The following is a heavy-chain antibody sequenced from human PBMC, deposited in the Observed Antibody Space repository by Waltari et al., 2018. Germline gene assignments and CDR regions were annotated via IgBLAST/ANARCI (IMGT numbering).Heavy chain of an antibody. CDR2: IIHNMATG. CDR1: GGTFSSYA. CDR3: EREGGSYHE. Sequence: QVQLVQSVAEVKKPVSSVKVSCKASGGTFSSYAISWVRQAPGQGLEWMGGIIHNMATGTYAKKCKGRVRRTADETTSTDYMELSSLRTEETAVYYCEREGGSYHEWGQGTLVTVSS. V-gene: IGHV1-69*13. D-gene: IGHD1-26*01. J-gene: IGHJ4*02.